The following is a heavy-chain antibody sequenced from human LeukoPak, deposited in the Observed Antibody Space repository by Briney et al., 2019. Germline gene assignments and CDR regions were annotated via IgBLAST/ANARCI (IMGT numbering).Heavy chain of an antibody. CDR3: AKGEDWFDP. CDR1: GFTFSSYA. V-gene: IGHV3-23*01. CDR2: ISGSGGST. Sequence: GGSLRLSCAASGFTFSSYAMSWVRQAPGKGVECVSTISGSGGSTYYAASVTGRFTISIDNSKNTLYLQMNSLRAEDTAVYYCAKGEDWFDPWGQGTLVTVSS. J-gene: IGHJ5*02.